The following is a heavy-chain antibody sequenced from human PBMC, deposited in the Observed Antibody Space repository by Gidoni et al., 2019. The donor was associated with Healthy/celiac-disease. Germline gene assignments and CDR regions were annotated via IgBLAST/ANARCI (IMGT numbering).Heavy chain of an antibody. CDR1: GFTFSGSA. D-gene: IGHD1-26*01. J-gene: IGHJ5*02. Sequence: EVQLVESGGGVVQPGGSLKLSWAASGFTFSGSARHWVRQAPGKGLAWVGRIRSKANSDATAYAASVKGRFTISRDDSKNTAYLQMNSLKTEDTAVYYCTRLGSGSYRFDPWGQGTLVTVSS. V-gene: IGHV3-73*01. CDR2: IRSKANSDAT. CDR3: TRLGSGSYRFDP.